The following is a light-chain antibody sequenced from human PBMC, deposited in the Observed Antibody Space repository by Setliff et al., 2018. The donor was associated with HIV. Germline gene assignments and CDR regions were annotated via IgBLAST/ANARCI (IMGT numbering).Light chain of an antibody. CDR3: CSSAGTYTSFFV. CDR2: DVT. Sequence: QSALAQPRSVSGSPGQSVTIACTGTSSDAGYYNFVSWYQLHPGKAPKLIIYDVTKRPSGVPDRFSGSKSANAASLTISGLQAEDEADYYCCSSAGTYTSFFVFGAGTKVTVL. J-gene: IGLJ1*01. CDR1: SSDAGYYNF. V-gene: IGLV2-11*01.